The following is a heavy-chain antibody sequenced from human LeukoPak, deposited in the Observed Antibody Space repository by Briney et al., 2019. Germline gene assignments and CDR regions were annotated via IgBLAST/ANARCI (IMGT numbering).Heavy chain of an antibody. CDR2: INQDGSEK. V-gene: IGHV3-7*01. D-gene: IGHD2-15*01. CDR1: GFTFSSYW. Sequence: GGSLRLTCAASGFTFSSYWMSWVRQAPGKGLEWVANINQDGSEKYYVDSVKGRFTISRDNAKNSLYLQMNSLRAEDTAVYYCARYFSGGSCYDYWGQGTLVTVSS. J-gene: IGHJ4*02. CDR3: ARYFSGGSCYDY.